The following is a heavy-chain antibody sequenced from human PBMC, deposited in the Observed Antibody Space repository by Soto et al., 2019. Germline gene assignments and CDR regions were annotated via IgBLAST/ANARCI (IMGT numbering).Heavy chain of an antibody. CDR2: IVVGSGNT. D-gene: IGHD2-15*01. V-gene: IGHV1-58*02. CDR3: AAEGGCSGGSCYLGSAFDI. J-gene: IGHJ3*02. CDR1: GFTFTSSA. Sequence: SVKVSCKASGFTFTSSAMQWVRQARGQRLEWIGWIVVGSGNTNYVHKFQERVTITRDMSTSTAYMELSSLRSEDTAVYYCAAEGGCSGGSCYLGSAFDIWGQGTMVTVSS.